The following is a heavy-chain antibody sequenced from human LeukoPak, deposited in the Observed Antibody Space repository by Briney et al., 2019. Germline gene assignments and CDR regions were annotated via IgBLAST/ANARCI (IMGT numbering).Heavy chain of an antibody. Sequence: SQTLSLTCTVSGGSISSGSYYWSWIRQPAGKGLEWIGRIYTSGSTNYNPSLKSRVTISVDTSKNQFSLKLSSVTAADTAVYYCARSRVDTDIVVVPAARPRLYYYYYMDVWGKGTTVTVSS. CDR1: GGSISSGSYY. CDR2: IYTSGST. J-gene: IGHJ6*03. D-gene: IGHD2-2*02. CDR3: ARSRVDTDIVVVPAARPRLYYYYYMDV. V-gene: IGHV4-61*02.